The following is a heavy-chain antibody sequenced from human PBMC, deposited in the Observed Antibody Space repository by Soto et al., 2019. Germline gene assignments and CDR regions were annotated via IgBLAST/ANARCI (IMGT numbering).Heavy chain of an antibody. Sequence: GESLKISCQGSGYSFTSYWIVWVRQMPGKGLEWMGIIYPGDSDLRYSPSFEGQVTISADKSITTAYLQWSSLKASDSAMYYCVRKGHSSSWFIDHWGQGTQVTVSS. D-gene: IGHD6-13*01. CDR2: IYPGDSDL. V-gene: IGHV5-51*01. CDR3: VRKGHSSSWFIDH. CDR1: GYSFTSYW. J-gene: IGHJ5*02.